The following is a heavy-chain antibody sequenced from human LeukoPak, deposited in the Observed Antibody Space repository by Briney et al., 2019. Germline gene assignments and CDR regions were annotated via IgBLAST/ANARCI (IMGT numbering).Heavy chain of an antibody. CDR2: IHYSGST. J-gene: IGHJ4*02. CDR3: ARDHGSSNWYYY. D-gene: IGHD6-13*01. CDR1: GGSISSSRFY. V-gene: IGHV4-39*07. Sequence: SETLSLTCTVSGGSISSSRFYWGWIRQPPGKGLEWIGSIHYSGSTYYSPSLKSRVTISVVTSKTQFSLKLSSVTAADTAVYYCARDHGSSNWYYYWGQGTLVTVSS.